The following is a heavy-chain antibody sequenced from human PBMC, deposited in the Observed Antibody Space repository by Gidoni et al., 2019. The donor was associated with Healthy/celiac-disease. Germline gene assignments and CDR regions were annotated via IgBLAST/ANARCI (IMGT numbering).Heavy chain of an antibody. CDR3: VKAYPYSSGNYFQH. V-gene: IGHV3-64D*08. Sequence: EVQLVEPGGGLVQPGRSLRLSCSASGSTSSSYAMHGVRQAPGKGREYVSAISSNRGSTYYADSVKGRFTISRDNSKSTLYLQMSSLRAEDTAVYYCVKAYPYSSGNYFQHWGQGTLVTVSA. CDR1: GSTSSSYA. D-gene: IGHD6-19*01. J-gene: IGHJ1*01. CDR2: ISSNRGST.